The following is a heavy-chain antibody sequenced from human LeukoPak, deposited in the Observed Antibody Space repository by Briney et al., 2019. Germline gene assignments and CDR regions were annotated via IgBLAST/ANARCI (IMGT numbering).Heavy chain of an antibody. D-gene: IGHD3-16*01. CDR3: VRYEGVGKLVWAVRLRGNAFDI. J-gene: IGHJ3*02. CDR1: GYTFTGYY. V-gene: IGHV1-2*02. CDR2: INPNSGGT. Sequence: ASEKVSCKASGYTFTGYYMHWVRQAPGQGLGWMGWINPNSGGTNYAQKFQGRVTMTRDTSISTAYMERGRLGSADPAVYFRVRYEGVGKLVWAVRLRGNAFDIWGQGTMVTVSS.